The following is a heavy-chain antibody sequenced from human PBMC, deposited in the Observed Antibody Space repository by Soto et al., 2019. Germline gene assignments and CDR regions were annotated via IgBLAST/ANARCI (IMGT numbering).Heavy chain of an antibody. Sequence: ASVKVSSKVSGYTLTELSMHWGRQAPGKGLEWMGVFDPEDGETSYAQKFQGRVTMTRDTSTSTVYMELSSLRSEDTAVYYCARGIAAAAWGQGTLVTVSS. CDR3: ARGIAAAA. CDR1: GYTLTELS. J-gene: IGHJ5*02. CDR2: FDPEDGET. D-gene: IGHD6-13*01. V-gene: IGHV1-24*01.